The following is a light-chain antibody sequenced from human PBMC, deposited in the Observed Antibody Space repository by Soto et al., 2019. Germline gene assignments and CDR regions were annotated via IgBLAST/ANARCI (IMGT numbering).Light chain of an antibody. CDR2: EAS. V-gene: IGKV1-33*01. CDR1: HDISKY. CDR3: QQYYNPPLT. Sequence: DIQMTQSPSSLSASVGDRVTITCQASHDISKYLNWYQQKPGKAPEALIYEASTLEKGVPSKFSGSGSVTHFTFTITILQPEDIATYFCQQYYNPPLTFGPGTRVDIK. J-gene: IGKJ3*01.